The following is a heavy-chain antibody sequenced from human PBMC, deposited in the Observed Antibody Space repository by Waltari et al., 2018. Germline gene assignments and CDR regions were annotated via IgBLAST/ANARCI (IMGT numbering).Heavy chain of an antibody. CDR3: ARLYYYDSSGPQ. J-gene: IGHJ4*02. CDR1: GFTFSSYS. CDR2: ISSSNTI. Sequence: EVQLVESGGCLVQPGGSLRLSCAASGFTFSSYSMNWVRQAPGKGLEWVSYISSSNTIHYADSVKGRFTISRDNAKNSLYLQMNSLRAEDTAVYYCARLYYYDSSGPQWGQGTLVTVSS. D-gene: IGHD3-22*01. V-gene: IGHV3-48*04.